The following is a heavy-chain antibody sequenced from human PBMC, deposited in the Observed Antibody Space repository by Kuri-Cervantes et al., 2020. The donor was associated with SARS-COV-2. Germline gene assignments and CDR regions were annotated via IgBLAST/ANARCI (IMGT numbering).Heavy chain of an antibody. V-gene: IGHV3-53*01. CDR3: TAVSSTVVYAIGYYYYYMDV. CDR1: GFTVSSNY. CDR2: IYSGGST. D-gene: IGHD2-8*02. Sequence: GESLKISCAASGFTVSSNYMSWVRQAPGKGLEWVPVIYSGGSTYYADSVKGRFTISRDDSKNTLYLQMNSLKTEDTAVYYCTAVSSTVVYAIGYYYYYMDVWGKGTTVTVSS. J-gene: IGHJ6*03.